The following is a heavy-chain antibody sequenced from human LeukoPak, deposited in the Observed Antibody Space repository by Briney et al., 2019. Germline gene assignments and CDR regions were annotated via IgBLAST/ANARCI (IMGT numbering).Heavy chain of an antibody. CDR3: AKDEGNNCDGSGYYGTHFDC. CDR2: ISASGGGT. Sequence: GGSLRLSCAASGFTFSSYAMNWVRQAPGEGLEWVSSISASGGGTYYSDSVKGRFTTSRDNSKDSLYLQMNSLRAEDTAVYFCAKDEGNNCDGSGYYGTHFDCWGQGSLVTVSS. J-gene: IGHJ4*02. D-gene: IGHD3-22*01. CDR1: GFTFSSYA. V-gene: IGHV3-23*01.